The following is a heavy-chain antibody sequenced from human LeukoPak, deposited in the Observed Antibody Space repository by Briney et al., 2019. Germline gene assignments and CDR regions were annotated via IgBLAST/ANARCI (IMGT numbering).Heavy chain of an antibody. CDR3: ARDTGTYYFDY. V-gene: IGHV3-74*01. D-gene: IGHD7-27*01. CDR1: GITFSSYW. J-gene: IGHJ4*02. CDR2: INSDGSNT. Sequence: GGSLRLSCAASGITFSSYWMHRVRQAPGKGLVCVSRINSDGSNTIYADSVKGRFTISRDNAKNTLYLQMNSLRAEDTAVYYCARDTGTYYFDYWGQGALVTVSS.